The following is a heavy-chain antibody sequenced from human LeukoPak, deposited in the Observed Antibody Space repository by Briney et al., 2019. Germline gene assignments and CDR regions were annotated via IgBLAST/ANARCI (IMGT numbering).Heavy chain of an antibody. Sequence: SETLSLTCTVSGGSISSYYWSWIRQSPGKGLEWIGYIYYSGSTNYNPSLNSRLTISVDTSKNQFSLKLSSVTAADTAVYYCARGGGTFDYWGQGTLVTVSS. CDR2: IYYSGST. V-gene: IGHV4-59*01. J-gene: IGHJ4*02. CDR1: GGSISSYY. CDR3: ARGGGTFDY. D-gene: IGHD3-16*01.